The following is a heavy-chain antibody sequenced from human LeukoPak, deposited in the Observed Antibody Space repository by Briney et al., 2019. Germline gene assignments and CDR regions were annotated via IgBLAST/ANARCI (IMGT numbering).Heavy chain of an antibody. Sequence: PSETLSLTCTVSGGSISSYYWTWIRQPAGKGPEWIGRIHASGSTNYNPSLKSRVNMSVDTSKNQFSLRLNSVTAADTAVYYCARVTDPRYNWFDPWGQGILVTVSS. CDR2: IHASGST. CDR3: ARVTDPRYNWFDP. CDR1: GGSISSYY. J-gene: IGHJ5*02. V-gene: IGHV4-4*07. D-gene: IGHD2-21*02.